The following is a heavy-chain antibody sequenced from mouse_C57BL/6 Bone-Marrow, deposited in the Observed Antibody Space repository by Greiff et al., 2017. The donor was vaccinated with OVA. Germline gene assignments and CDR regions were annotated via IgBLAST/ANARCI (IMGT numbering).Heavy chain of an antibody. J-gene: IGHJ3*01. CDR1: GYSITSGYY. Sequence: EVQLKESGPGLVKPSQSLSLTCSVTGYSITSGYYWNWIRQFPGNKLEWMGYISYDGSNNYNPSLKNRISITRDTSKNQFFLKLNSVTTEDTATYYCAREDLLLRFAYWGQGTLVTVSA. D-gene: IGHD1-1*01. V-gene: IGHV3-6*01. CDR2: ISYDGSN. CDR3: AREDLLLRFAY.